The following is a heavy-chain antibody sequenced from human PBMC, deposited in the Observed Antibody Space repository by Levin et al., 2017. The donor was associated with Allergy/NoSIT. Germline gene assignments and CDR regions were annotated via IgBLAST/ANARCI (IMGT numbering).Heavy chain of an antibody. D-gene: IGHD3-22*01. V-gene: IGHV5-51*01. CDR2: IYPGDSDT. CDR3: ASYYYYDSSGYYYASD. CDR1: GNTFTSYW. Sequence: GESLKISCKGSGNTFTSYWIGWVRQMPGKGLEWMGIIYPGDSDTRYSPSFQGQVTISADKSISTAYLQWSSLKASDTAIYYCASYYYYDSSGYYYASDWGQGTLVTVSS. J-gene: IGHJ4*02.